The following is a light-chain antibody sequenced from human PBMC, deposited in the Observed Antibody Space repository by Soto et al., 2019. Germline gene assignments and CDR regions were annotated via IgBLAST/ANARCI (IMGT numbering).Light chain of an antibody. CDR2: DVS. CDR3: SSYTSSSTLYV. Sequence: QPSLAQPASLSGSPGPSITFFCTGNSREVGGYNYVSWYQQHPGKAPKLMIYDVSNRPSGVSNRFSGSKSGNTASLTISGLQAEDEADYYCSSYTSSSTLYVFGTGTKVTVL. V-gene: IGLV2-14*01. CDR1: SREVGGYNY. J-gene: IGLJ1*01.